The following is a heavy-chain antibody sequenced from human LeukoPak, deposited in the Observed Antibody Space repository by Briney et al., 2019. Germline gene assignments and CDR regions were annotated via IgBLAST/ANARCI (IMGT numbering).Heavy chain of an antibody. CDR3: ARDREGYSYDYYFDF. J-gene: IGHJ4*02. Sequence: ASVKVSCKASGYTFTLFYMHWVRQAPGQGLEWMGWINPNSGGTKYAQKFEGRVTMTRDSSISTVYMELGSLRPDGTAVYYCARDREGYSYDYYFDFWGQGALVTVSS. CDR2: INPNSGGT. V-gene: IGHV1-2*02. D-gene: IGHD5-18*01. CDR1: GYTFTLFY.